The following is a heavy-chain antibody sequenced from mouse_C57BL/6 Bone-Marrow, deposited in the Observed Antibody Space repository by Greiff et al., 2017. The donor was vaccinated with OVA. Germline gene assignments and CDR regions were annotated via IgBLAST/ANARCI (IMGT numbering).Heavy chain of an antibody. CDR2: IYPSDSET. J-gene: IGHJ4*01. CDR3: ARPYCGSAMDY. CDR1: GYTFTSYW. D-gene: IGHD1-1*01. Sequence: VQLQQPGAELVRPGSSVKLSCKASGYTFTSYWMDWVKQRPGQGLEWIGNIYPSDSETHYNQKFKDKATLTVDKSSSTAYMQLSSLTSEDSAVYDCARPYCGSAMDYWGQGTSVTVSS. V-gene: IGHV1-61*01.